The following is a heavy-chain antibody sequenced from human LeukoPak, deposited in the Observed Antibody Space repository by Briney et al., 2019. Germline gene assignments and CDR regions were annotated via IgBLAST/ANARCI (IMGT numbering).Heavy chain of an antibody. J-gene: IGHJ2*01. Sequence: PGGSLRLSCAATGFTFSSYAMSWVRQAPGKGLEWVSAISGSGGSTYYADSVKGRFTISRDNSKNTLYLQMNSLRAEDTAVYYCAKEESSGWLNLGYFDHWGRGTLVTVSS. CDR1: GFTFSSYA. CDR3: AKEESSGWLNLGYFDH. D-gene: IGHD6-19*01. CDR2: ISGSGGST. V-gene: IGHV3-23*01.